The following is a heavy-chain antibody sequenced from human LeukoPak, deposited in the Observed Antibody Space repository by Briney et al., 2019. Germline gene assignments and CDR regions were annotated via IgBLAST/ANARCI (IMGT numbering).Heavy chain of an antibody. D-gene: IGHD3-3*01. V-gene: IGHV4-39*07. CDR3: ARGSDYDFPTTTDYYYYYMDV. CDR1: GGSISSSSYY. J-gene: IGHJ6*03. CDR2: IYYSGST. Sequence: SETLSLTCTVSGGSISSSSYYWGWIRQPPGKGLEWIGSIYYSGSTYYNPSLKSRVTISVDTSKNQFSLKLSSVTAADTAVYYCARGSDYDFPTTTDYYYYYMDVWGKGTTVTVSS.